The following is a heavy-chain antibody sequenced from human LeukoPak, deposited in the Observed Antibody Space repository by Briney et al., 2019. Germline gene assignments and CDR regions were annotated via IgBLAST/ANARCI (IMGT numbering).Heavy chain of an antibody. D-gene: IGHD1-26*01. J-gene: IGHJ6*02. CDR2: IYYSGST. V-gene: IGHV4-61*08. CDR1: GGSISSGGYY. CDR3: ARGRANYYYYYGMDV. Sequence: SETLSLTCTVSGGSISSGGYYWSWIRQHPGKGLEWIGYIYYSGSTNYNPSLKSRVTISVDTSKNQFSLKLSSVTAADTAVYYCARGRANYYYYYGMDVWGQGTTVTVSS.